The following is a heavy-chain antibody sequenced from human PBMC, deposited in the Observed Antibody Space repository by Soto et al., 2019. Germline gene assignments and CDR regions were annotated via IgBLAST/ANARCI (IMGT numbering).Heavy chain of an antibody. J-gene: IGHJ5*02. CDR3: ARTGDFMITFGGAFNWYDP. V-gene: IGHV4-39*01. D-gene: IGHD3-16*01. Sequence: SETLSLTCTVSGGSISSSSYYWGWIRQPPGKGLEWIGSIYYSGSTYYNQSLKSRVTISVDTSKNQFSLKLSSVTAADTALFYFARTGDFMITFGGAFNWYDPWGQGTLVTVSS. CDR2: IYYSGST. CDR1: GGSISSSSYY.